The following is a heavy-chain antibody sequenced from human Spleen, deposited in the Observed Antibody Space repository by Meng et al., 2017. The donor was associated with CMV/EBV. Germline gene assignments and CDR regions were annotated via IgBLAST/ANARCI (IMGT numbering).Heavy chain of an antibody. D-gene: IGHD3-22*01. V-gene: IGHV3-23*03. CDR3: AKDHLQYDRSVDAFDA. J-gene: IGHJ3*01. Sequence: GESLKISCAASGFTFSNYAMNWVRQAPGKGLEWVSIIYSGSHTISYADSVKGRFTISRDNSKNTVYLQMNSLRAEDTAIYYCAKDHLQYDRSVDAFDAWGPGTVVTVSS. CDR1: GFTFSNYA. CDR2: IYSGSHTI.